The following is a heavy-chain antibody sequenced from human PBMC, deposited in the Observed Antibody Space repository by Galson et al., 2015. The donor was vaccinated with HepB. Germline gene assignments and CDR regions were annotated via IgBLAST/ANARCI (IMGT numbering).Heavy chain of an antibody. Sequence: SLRHSCAASGFTFSSYSMNWVRQAPGKGLEWVSSISSSSSYIYYADSVKGRFTISRDNSKNTLYLQMNSLRAEDTAVYYCWFGSSGRLDYWGQGTLVTVSS. CDR2: ISSSSSYI. D-gene: IGHD6-19*01. CDR3: WFGSSGRLDY. CDR1: GFTFSSYS. J-gene: IGHJ4*02. V-gene: IGHV3-21*01.